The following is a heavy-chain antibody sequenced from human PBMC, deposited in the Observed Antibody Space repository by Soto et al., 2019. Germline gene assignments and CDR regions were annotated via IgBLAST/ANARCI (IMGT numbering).Heavy chain of an antibody. V-gene: IGHV1-18*01. CDR2: ISAYNGNT. CDR1: GYTFTSYG. Sequence: QVQLVQSGAEVKKPGASVKVSCKASGYTFTSYGISWVRQAPGQGLEWMGWISAYNGNTNYAQKLQGRVTMTTDTSTSTAYMELRRLRSDDTAVYYCARDRCSSTSCYSPRCDYWGQGTLVTVSS. J-gene: IGHJ4*02. D-gene: IGHD2-2*01. CDR3: ARDRCSSTSCYSPRCDY.